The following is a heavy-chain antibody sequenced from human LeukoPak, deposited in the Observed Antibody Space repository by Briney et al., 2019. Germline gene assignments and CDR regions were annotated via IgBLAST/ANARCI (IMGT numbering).Heavy chain of an antibody. J-gene: IGHJ6*03. CDR3: AGLYVYNYYYYYMDV. V-gene: IGHV4-61*01. Sequence: PSETLSLTCTVSGGSISSSSYYWSWIRQPPGKGLEWIGYIYYSGSTNYNPSLKSRVTISVDTSKNQFSLKLSSVTAADTAVYYCAGLYVYNYYYYYMDVWGKGTTVTISS. CDR2: IYYSGST. D-gene: IGHD2-8*01. CDR1: GGSISSSSYY.